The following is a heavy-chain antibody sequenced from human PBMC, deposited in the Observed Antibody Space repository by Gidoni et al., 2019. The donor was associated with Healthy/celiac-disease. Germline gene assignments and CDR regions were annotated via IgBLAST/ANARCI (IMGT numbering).Heavy chain of an antibody. CDR2: INHSGST. V-gene: IGHV4-34*01. CDR1: GGSFSGYY. CDR3: ARGRVVPNRVWYYYYYGMDV. Sequence: QVQLQQWGAGLLKPSETLSLTCAVYGGSFSGYYWSWIRQPPGKGLEWIGEINHSGSTNYNPSLKSRVTISVDTSKNQFSLKLSSVTAADTAVYYCARGRVVPNRVWYYYYYGMDVWGQGTTVTVSS. D-gene: IGHD2-15*01. J-gene: IGHJ6*02.